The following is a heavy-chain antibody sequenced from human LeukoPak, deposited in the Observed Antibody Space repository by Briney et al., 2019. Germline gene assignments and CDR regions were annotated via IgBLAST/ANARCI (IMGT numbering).Heavy chain of an antibody. CDR3: AKDREGSGSYYPDY. CDR1: GFTISSYW. J-gene: IGHJ4*02. Sequence: SGGSLRLSCGATGFTISSYWMHWVRHAPGKGLVWVSRINSDGSSTTYADSVKGRFTISRDNSKNTLYLQMNSLRAEDTAVYYCAKDREGSGSYYPDYWGQGTLVTVSS. CDR2: INSDGSST. D-gene: IGHD1-26*01. V-gene: IGHV3-74*03.